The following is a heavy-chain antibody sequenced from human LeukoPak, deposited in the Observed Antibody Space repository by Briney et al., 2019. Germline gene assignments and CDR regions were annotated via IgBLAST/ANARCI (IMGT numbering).Heavy chain of an antibody. CDR3: AIKRGWLVRSPIDY. CDR1: GGSFSGYS. D-gene: IGHD6-19*01. J-gene: IGHJ4*02. V-gene: IGHV4-34*01. CDR2: INHSGST. Sequence: SESLSLTCAVDGGSFSGYSWSWIRQPPGKGLGWIGEINHSGSTNYNPSLKSRVTISVDTSKNQFSLKLSSVTAADTAVYYCAIKRGWLVRSPIDYWGQGTLVTVSS.